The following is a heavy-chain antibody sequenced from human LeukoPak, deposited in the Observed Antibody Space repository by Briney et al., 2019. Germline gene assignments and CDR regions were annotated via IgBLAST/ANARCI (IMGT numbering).Heavy chain of an antibody. CDR1: GFTFSSYA. D-gene: IGHD2-21*01. J-gene: IGHJ4*02. CDR2: ISGSGGSP. Sequence: PGGSLRLSCAASGFTFSSYAMSWVRQAPGKGLELVSAISGSGGSPYYADSVKGRFTISRDNSKNTLYLQMNSLRAEDTAVYYCAKFLPTHIVVANYYFDYWGQGTLVTVSS. CDR3: AKFLPTHIVVANYYFDY. V-gene: IGHV3-23*01.